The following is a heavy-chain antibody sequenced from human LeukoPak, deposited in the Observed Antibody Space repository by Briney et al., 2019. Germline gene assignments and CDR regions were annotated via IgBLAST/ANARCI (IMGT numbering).Heavy chain of an antibody. V-gene: IGHV5-51*01. CDR3: ARRSSGYYFDY. CDR2: IYPGGSDT. Sequence: GESLKISCKGPGYSFTNYWIGWVRQMPGKGLEWMGIIYPGGSDTRYSPSFQGQVTISVGKSISTAYLQWSSLKASDTAMYYCARRSSGYYFDYWGQGTLVTVSS. CDR1: GYSFTNYW. J-gene: IGHJ4*02. D-gene: IGHD3-22*01.